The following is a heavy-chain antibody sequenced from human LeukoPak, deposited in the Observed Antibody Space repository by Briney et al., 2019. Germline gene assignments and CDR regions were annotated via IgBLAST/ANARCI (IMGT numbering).Heavy chain of an antibody. CDR3: ARAPSFYEAPIDY. CDR2: IYHSGST. J-gene: IGHJ4*02. V-gene: IGHV4-39*07. D-gene: IGHD3-16*01. Sequence: SETLSLTCTVSGGSINTPNYYWGWIRQTPGKGLEWIGSIYHSGSTYYNPSLKSRVTISVDTSKNQFSLKLSSVTAADTAVYYCARAPSFYEAPIDYWGQGTLVTVSS. CDR1: GGSINTPNYY.